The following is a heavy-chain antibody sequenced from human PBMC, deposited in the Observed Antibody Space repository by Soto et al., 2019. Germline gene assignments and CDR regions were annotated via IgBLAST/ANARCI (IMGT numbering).Heavy chain of an antibody. CDR2: ISYDGGNGSNK. CDR1: GFTFSSYG. D-gene: IGHD3-16*01. V-gene: IGHV3-30*18. CDR3: AKGGSWREVGETNVWFEY. J-gene: IGHJ4*02. Sequence: QVQLVESGGGVVQPGRSLRLSCAASGFTFSSYGMHWVRQSPGKGLEWVALISYDGGNGSNKYYADSVKGRFTISRDNSKNMLYLQMNTLRAEDTAVYYCAKGGSWREVGETNVWFEYWGQGTLVTVSS.